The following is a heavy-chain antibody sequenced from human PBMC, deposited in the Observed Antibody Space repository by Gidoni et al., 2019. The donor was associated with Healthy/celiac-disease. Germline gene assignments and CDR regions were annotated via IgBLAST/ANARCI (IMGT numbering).Heavy chain of an antibody. CDR2: IYYSGST. CDR3: ARHEGGTVEGHFDY. V-gene: IGHV4-39*01. Sequence: QLQLQESGPGLVKPSETLSLTCTVSGGSISSSSYYWGWIRQPPGKGLEWIGSIYYSGSTYYNPSLKSRVTISVDTSKNQFSLKLSSVTAADTAVYYCARHEGGTVEGHFDYWGQGTLVTVSS. J-gene: IGHJ4*02. CDR1: GGSISSSSYY. D-gene: IGHD4-17*01.